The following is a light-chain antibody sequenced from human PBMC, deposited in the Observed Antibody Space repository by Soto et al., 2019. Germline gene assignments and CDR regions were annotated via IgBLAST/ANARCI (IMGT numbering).Light chain of an antibody. CDR3: SSYTSSSPCV. CDR1: SSDVGGYKY. CDR2: EVS. J-gene: IGLJ1*01. Sequence: LTQPASVSGSPGQSINISCTGTSSDVGGYKYVSWYQQHPGKAPKLMIYEVSNRPSGVSNRFSGSKSGNTASLTISGLQAEDEADYYCSSYTSSSPCVFGTGTKVTVL. V-gene: IGLV2-14*01.